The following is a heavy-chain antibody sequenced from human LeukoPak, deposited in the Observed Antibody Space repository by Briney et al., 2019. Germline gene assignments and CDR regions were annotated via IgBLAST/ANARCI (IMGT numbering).Heavy chain of an antibody. D-gene: IGHD2-21*01. CDR3: AIFCGGRVCLSVNY. Sequence: GGSLRLSCAASGFTFSSYSRNWFGKAPGKGLEGVSSISITIVYIYYANSVKVRFTISRDNAKNSLYLHMNSLRDEDTAVYYCAIFCGGRVCLSVNYWGQGTLVTVSS. CDR2: ISITIVYI. J-gene: IGHJ4*02. V-gene: IGHV3-21*01. CDR1: GFTFSSYS.